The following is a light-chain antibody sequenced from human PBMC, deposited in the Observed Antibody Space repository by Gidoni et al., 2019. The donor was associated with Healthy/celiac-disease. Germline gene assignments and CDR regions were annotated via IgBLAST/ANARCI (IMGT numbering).Light chain of an antibody. CDR1: QSRLHSNGYNY. J-gene: IGKJ2*01. Sequence: VMTPSPLSLPVTPVEPASISCRSSQSRLHSNGYNYLDWYLQKPGKSPQLLIYLGSNRASGVPDRFSGSGSGTDFTLTISRVEAEDVGVYYSMQALQTLMYTFGQGTKLEIK. V-gene: IGKV2-28*01. CDR2: LGS. CDR3: MQALQTLMYT.